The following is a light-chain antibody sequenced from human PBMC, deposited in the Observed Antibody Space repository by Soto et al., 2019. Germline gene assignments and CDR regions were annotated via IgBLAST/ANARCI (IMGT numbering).Light chain of an antibody. J-gene: IGLJ3*02. V-gene: IGLV2-14*03. CDR2: DVT. CDR3: SSYTTSSTLV. Sequence: QSALTQPASVSGSPGQSITISCTGTSSGIGGYNFVSWYQQHPGKAPKLMIYDVTNRPPGLSDRFSGSKSGNTASLTISGLQAEDEADYYCSSYTTSSTLVFGGGTKLTVL. CDR1: SSGIGGYNF.